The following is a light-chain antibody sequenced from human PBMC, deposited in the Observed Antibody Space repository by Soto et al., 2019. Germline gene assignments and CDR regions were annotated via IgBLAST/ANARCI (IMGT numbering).Light chain of an antibody. CDR1: QSIGNW. CDR2: RGS. V-gene: IGKV1-5*03. J-gene: IGKJ2*01. CDR3: QQFNIYPYT. Sequence: DIQMTQSPSTLSASVGDTVTFTCRASQSIGNWMAWYQQTPGKAPKLLIYRGSSLQSGVQSRFSGSGSGTEFTLTIVNLQPDDFAVYFCQQFNIYPYTFGPGTKREIK.